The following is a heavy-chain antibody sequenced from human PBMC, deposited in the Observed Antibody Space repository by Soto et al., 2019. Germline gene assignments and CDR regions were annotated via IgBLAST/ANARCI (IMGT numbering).Heavy chain of an antibody. J-gene: IGHJ4*02. V-gene: IGHV3-30*18. CDR1: GFTFTRYG. D-gene: IGHD3-16*01. CDR3: ANLFSPMETPMLIDV. Sequence: QVQLVESGGGVVQPGRSLRLSCVASGFTFTRYGMHWVRQAPGKGLEWVALISNDGRNQYYADSVKGRFSISRDNSKNTVFLQMNSLRPDYTALYYCANLFSPMETPMLIDVWGQGTLVTVSS. CDR2: ISNDGRNQ.